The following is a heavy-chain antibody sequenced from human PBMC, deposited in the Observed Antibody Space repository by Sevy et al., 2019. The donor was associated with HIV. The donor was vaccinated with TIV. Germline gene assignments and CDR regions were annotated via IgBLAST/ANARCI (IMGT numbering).Heavy chain of an antibody. CDR3: ARDQLGDPDNY. D-gene: IGHD4-17*01. V-gene: IGHV3-7*01. J-gene: IGHJ4*02. CDR1: GFSFGNYW. CDR2: IKEDGSEK. Sequence: GGALRLSCAASGFSFGNYWMNWVRQAPGKGLEGVANIKEDGSEKHYGDSVKGRFTISRNNAKNSLFLQLKSLRVEDTAVYYCARDQLGDPDNYWGQGTLVTVSS.